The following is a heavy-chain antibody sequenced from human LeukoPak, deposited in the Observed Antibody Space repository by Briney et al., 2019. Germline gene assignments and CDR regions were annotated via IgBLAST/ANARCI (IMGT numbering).Heavy chain of an antibody. V-gene: IGHV3-21*01. CDR1: GFTFTSYS. CDR3: ARGEEIIVVVPAAIDRRSFYFYYYMGV. J-gene: IGHJ6*03. CDR2: ISTSSSYT. Sequence: PGGSLRLSCAASGFTFTSYSMNWVRQAPGKGLEWVASISTSSSYTYYAESVKGRVTISRDKAKNSLYLEMNSQRSEDTAVYYCARGEEIIVVVPAAIDRRSFYFYYYMGVWGKGTAVTVSS. D-gene: IGHD2-2*01.